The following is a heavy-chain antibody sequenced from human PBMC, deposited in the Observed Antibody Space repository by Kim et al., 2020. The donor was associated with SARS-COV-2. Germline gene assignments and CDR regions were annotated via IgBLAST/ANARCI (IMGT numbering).Heavy chain of an antibody. CDR3: TRDKRPRYYYDSSGYPYYYYYYMDV. CDR2: IRSKAYGGTT. J-gene: IGHJ6*03. V-gene: IGHV3-49*04. Sequence: GGSLRLSCTASGFTFGDYAMSWVRQAPEKGLEWVGFIRSKAYGGTTEYAASVKGRFTISRDDSKSIAYLQMNSLKTEDTAVYYCTRDKRPRYYYDSSGYPYYYYYYMDVWGKGTTVTVSS. CDR1: GFTFGDYA. D-gene: IGHD3-22*01.